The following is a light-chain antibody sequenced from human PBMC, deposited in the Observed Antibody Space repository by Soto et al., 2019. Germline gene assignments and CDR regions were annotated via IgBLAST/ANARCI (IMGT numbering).Light chain of an antibody. CDR1: SSNIGESF. V-gene: IGLV1-51*01. Sequence: QSVLTQPPSASAAPGQRVTISCSGSSSNIGESFVSWYQHLPGTAPKLLIYDSNRRSSGIPDRFSGSQSGTSATLAITGLRTGDEADYYCGTWDSGLNSGIFGGGTQLTVL. CDR2: DSN. CDR3: GTWDSGLNSGI. J-gene: IGLJ2*01.